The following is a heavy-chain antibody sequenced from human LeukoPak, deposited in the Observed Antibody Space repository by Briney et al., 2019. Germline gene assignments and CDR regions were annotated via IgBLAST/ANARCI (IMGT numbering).Heavy chain of an antibody. CDR3: ARAGYSYGTGYYFDY. Sequence: SETLSLTCTVSGGSISSYYWSWIRLPPGEGLEWIGYIYYTGATYYNPSLKSRVTISLDTSKNQFSLKLSSVTAADAAVYYCARAGYSYGTGYYFDYWGQGVLVTVSS. CDR1: GGSISSYY. J-gene: IGHJ4*02. D-gene: IGHD5-18*01. V-gene: IGHV4-59*01. CDR2: IYYTGAT.